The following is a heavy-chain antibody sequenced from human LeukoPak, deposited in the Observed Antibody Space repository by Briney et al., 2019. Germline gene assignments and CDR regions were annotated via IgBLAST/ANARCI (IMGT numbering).Heavy chain of an antibody. D-gene: IGHD6-19*01. CDR1: GFTFSSYA. Sequence: GGSLRLSCAASGFTFSSYAMSWVRQAPGKGLEWVSAISGSDGSTYYADSVKGRFTISRDNSKNTLYLQMNSLRAEDTAVYYCAKDRFRIEIEQWLPIFDYWGQGTLVTVSS. V-gene: IGHV3-23*01. CDR3: AKDRFRIEIEQWLPIFDY. CDR2: ISGSDGST. J-gene: IGHJ4*02.